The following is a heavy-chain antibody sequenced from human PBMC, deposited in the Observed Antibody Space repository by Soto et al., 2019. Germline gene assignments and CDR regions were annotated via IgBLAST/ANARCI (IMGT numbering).Heavy chain of an antibody. CDR3: ARRAHMSRRGETFSYYYYGMDV. Sequence: LKISCKGSGYSFTSYWISWVRQMPGKGLEWMGRIDPIDSYTNYSPSFQGHVTISAAKSISTAYLQWSSLKASDTAMYYCARRAHMSRRGETFSYYYYGMDVWGQGTTVTVSS. V-gene: IGHV5-10-1*01. J-gene: IGHJ6*02. CDR2: IDPIDSYT. D-gene: IGHD3-16*01. CDR1: GYSFTSYW.